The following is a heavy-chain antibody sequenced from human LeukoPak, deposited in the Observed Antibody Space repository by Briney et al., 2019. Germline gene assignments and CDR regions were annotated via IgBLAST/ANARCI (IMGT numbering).Heavy chain of an antibody. D-gene: IGHD5-24*01. CDR3: ARAGDGYNPNFDY. Sequence: GASVKVSCKASGYTFTGYYICWVRQAPGQGLEWMGWINPNSGGTNYAQKFQGRVTMTRDTSISTAYMELSRPRSDDTAVYYCARAGDGYNPNFDYWGQGTLVTVSS. CDR2: INPNSGGT. V-gene: IGHV1-2*02. CDR1: GYTFTGYY. J-gene: IGHJ4*02.